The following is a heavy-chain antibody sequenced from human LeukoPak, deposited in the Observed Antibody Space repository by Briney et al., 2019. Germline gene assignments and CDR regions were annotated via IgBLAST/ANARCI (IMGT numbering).Heavy chain of an antibody. J-gene: IGHJ3*02. CDR2: ISYDGSNK. CDR3: AKSPLMYDILTGFDI. Sequence: AGGSLRLSCAASGFTFSTYGMHWVRQAPGKGLEWVAVISYDGSNKYYADSVKGRFTISRDNSKNTLYLQMNSLRAEDTAVYYCAKSPLMYDILTGFDIWGQGTMVTVSS. V-gene: IGHV3-30*18. D-gene: IGHD3-9*01. CDR1: GFTFSTYG.